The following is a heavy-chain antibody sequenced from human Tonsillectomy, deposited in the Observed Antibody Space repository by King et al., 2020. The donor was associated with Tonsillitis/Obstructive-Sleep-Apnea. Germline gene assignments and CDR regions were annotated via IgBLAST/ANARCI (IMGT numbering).Heavy chain of an antibody. CDR1: GGSFSGYY. Sequence: VQLQQWGAGLLKPSETLSLTCAVYGGSFSGYYWSWIRQPPGKGLEWIGEINHSGSSNYNPSLKSRVTISVDTSNIQFSLKLSSVTAADTAVYYCAREMSGYGLDAFDIWGHGTMVTVSS. D-gene: IGHD5-12*01. V-gene: IGHV4-34*01. CDR2: INHSGSS. J-gene: IGHJ3*02. CDR3: AREMSGYGLDAFDI.